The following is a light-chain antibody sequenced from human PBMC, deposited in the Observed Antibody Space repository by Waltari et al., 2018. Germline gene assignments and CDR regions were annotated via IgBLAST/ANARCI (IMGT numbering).Light chain of an antibody. CDR2: LGS. CDR1: QSLLHSNGYNY. V-gene: IGKV2-28*01. CDR3: RQILQPART. J-gene: IGKJ2*01. Sequence: ILMTQSPLSLPVTPGEPAPISCRSSQSLLHSNGYNYLGWYLQKPGQSPQILLYLGSNRASGVRGRFSGSGSGTDFTLNISRVEAEDVGVYCCRQILQPARTFGQGTRLEIK.